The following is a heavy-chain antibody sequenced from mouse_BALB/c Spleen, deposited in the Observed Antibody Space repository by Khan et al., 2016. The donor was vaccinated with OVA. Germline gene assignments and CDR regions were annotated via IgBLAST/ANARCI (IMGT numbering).Heavy chain of an antibody. V-gene: IGHV2-3*01. CDR1: GFSLTSYG. CDR3: ARFYDPYYAMDY. D-gene: IGHD2-3*01. J-gene: IGHJ4*01. Sequence: QVQLKQSGPGLVAPSQSLSITCTVTGFSLTSYGVSWVRQPPGKGLEWLGVIWGDGTTNYHSALIFRLSISKDNSKSQVFLKLNSLQTDDTATYXCARFYDPYYAMDYWGQGTSVTVSS. CDR2: IWGDGTT.